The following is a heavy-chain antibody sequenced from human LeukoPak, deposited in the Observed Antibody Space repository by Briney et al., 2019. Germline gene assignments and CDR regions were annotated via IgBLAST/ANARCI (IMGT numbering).Heavy chain of an antibody. V-gene: IGHV4-34*01. CDR3: ATGGVTPIYVVVTATPHLFDY. CDR1: GGSFSGYY. J-gene: IGHJ4*02. D-gene: IGHD2-21*02. CDR2: INHSGST. Sequence: SETLSLTCAVYGGSFSGYYWSWIRQPPGKGLEWIGEINHSGSTNYNPSLKSRVTISVDTSKNQFSLKLSSVTAADTAVYYCATGGVTPIYVVVTATPHLFDYWGQGTLVTASS.